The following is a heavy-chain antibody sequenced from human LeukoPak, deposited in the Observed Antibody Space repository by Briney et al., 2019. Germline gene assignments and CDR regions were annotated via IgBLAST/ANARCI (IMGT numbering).Heavy chain of an antibody. CDR3: AKRPSDYGDYVTYFDY. CDR1: GFSSISYG. V-gene: IGHV3-30*18. D-gene: IGHD4-17*01. CDR2: ISDDGRNK. J-gene: IGHJ4*02. Sequence: GGSLRLSCAASGFSSISYGMHWVRQAPGKGLEWVGVISDDGRNKKYADSVKGRFTISRDNSKDTLYLQMNSLRDEDTAVYYCAKRPSDYGDYVTYFDYWGQGTLVTVSS.